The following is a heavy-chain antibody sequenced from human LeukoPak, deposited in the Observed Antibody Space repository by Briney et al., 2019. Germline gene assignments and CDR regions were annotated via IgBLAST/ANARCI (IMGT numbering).Heavy chain of an antibody. Sequence: SVKASCKASGFTFTSSAMQWVPQARGQRVEWIRWIVVGSGKKNYAQKLLWRVNMTSDTSIRTTHLGLSSLRYEDTAVYYCARASIRGSYYSPNNYWGQGTLVTVSS. J-gene: IGHJ4*02. V-gene: IGHV1-58*02. CDR3: ARASIRGSYYSPNNY. CDR1: GFTFTSSA. D-gene: IGHD1-26*01. CDR2: IVVGSGKK.